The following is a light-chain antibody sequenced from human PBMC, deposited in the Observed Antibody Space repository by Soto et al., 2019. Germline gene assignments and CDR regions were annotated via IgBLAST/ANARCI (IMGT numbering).Light chain of an antibody. CDR1: HSDFGGYNY. Sequence: SVLTQPPSASGSPGQSVTISCTGAHSDFGGYNYVSWYQQHPGKAPKLMIFEVNKRPSGVPDRFSGSKFGNTASLTVSGLQAEDEADYYCSSYAGSNNVVFGGGTKLTVL. J-gene: IGLJ2*01. CDR3: SSYAGSNNVV. V-gene: IGLV2-8*01. CDR2: EVN.